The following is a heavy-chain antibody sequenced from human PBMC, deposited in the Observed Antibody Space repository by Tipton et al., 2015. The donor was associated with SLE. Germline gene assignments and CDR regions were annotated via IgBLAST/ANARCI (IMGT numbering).Heavy chain of an antibody. J-gene: IGHJ3*02. V-gene: IGHV4-39*07. CDR1: GGSISSYY. CDR2: IYHSGST. Sequence: TLSLTCTVSGGSISSYYWGWIRQPPGKGLEWIGSIYHSGSTYYNPSLKSRVTISVDTSKNQFSLKLSSVTAADTAVYYCARDSAGTITRVRGVIITPGAFDIWGQGTMVTVSS. D-gene: IGHD3-10*01. CDR3: ARDSAGTITRVRGVIITPGAFDI.